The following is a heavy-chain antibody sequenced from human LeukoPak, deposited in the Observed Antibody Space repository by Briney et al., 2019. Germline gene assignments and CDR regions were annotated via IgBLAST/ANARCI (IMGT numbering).Heavy chain of an antibody. D-gene: IGHD3-9*01. J-gene: IGHJ6*03. CDR1: GGSISNYY. Sequence: SETLSLTCTVSGGSISNYYWSWIRQPPGKGLEWIGYIYYSGSTNYNPSLKSRVTISVDTSKNQFSLKLSSVTAADTAVYYCASTDFDWFIMDVWGKGTTVTISS. CDR2: IYYSGST. CDR3: ASTDFDWFIMDV. V-gene: IGHV4-59*01.